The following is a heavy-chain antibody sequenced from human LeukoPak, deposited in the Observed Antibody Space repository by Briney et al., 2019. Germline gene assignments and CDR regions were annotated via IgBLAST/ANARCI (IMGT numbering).Heavy chain of an antibody. CDR1: GFTFTNFA. D-gene: IGHD6-19*01. CDR2: ISGRGKT. V-gene: IGHV3-23*01. CDR3: AKPDPSSSAYDY. Sequence: GGSLRLSCVASGFTFTNFAINWVRQAPGKGLEWVSGISGRGKTFYADSVEGRFNVSRDNFKNTVYLQMNSMRNEDTAVYYCAKPDPSSSAYDYWGQGALVTVSS. J-gene: IGHJ4*02.